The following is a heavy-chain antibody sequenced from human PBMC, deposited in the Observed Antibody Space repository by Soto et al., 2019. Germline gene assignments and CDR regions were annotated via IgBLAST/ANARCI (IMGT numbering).Heavy chain of an antibody. CDR2: IIPIFGTA. J-gene: IGHJ5*02. Sequence: GASVKVSCKASGGTFSSYAISWVRQAPGQGLEWMGGIIPIFGTANYAQKFQGRVTITADESTSTAYMELSSLRSEDTAVYYCARVIGYCSGGSCYYNWFDPWGQGTLVTVSS. CDR3: ARVIGYCSGGSCYYNWFDP. V-gene: IGHV1-69*13. D-gene: IGHD2-15*01. CDR1: GGTFSSYA.